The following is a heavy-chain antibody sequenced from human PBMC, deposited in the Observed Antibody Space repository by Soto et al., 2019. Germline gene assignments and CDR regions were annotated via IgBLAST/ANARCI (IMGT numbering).Heavy chain of an antibody. D-gene: IGHD1-1*01. CDR1: GASFSGYY. Sequence: QVQLQQWGAGLLKPSETLSLSCAVYGASFSGYYWNWSRQPPGKGLEWIGEINQSGSTNYSPSLKTRVTISVDTSKKQFSLRVSSVTAADTAVYYCARRFSGTGRYFDYWGQGTVVTVSS. J-gene: IGHJ4*02. V-gene: IGHV4-34*02. CDR3: ARRFSGTGRYFDY. CDR2: INQSGST.